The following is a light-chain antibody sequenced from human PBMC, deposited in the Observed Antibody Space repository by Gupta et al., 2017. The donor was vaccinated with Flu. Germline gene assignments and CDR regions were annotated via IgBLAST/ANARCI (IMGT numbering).Light chain of an antibody. CDR3: QQSYSTPRT. J-gene: IGKJ4*01. CDR1: QSISNN. CDR2: AAS. Sequence: DFQITQSPSSLSASVGDRVTITCRASQSISNNLNWYQQKPGKAPKLLIYAASSLQSGVPSRFSGSGSGTEFTLTISSLQSEDFATYYCQQSYSTPRTFGEGTKVEIK. V-gene: IGKV1-39*01.